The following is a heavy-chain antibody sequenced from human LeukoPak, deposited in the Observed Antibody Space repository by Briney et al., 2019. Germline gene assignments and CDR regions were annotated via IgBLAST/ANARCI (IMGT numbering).Heavy chain of an antibody. CDR2: IYDSGST. Sequence: SETLSLTCTVSGGSISSYYWSWIRQPPGKGLEWIGYIYDSGSTNYNPSLKSRVTISVDTSKNQFSLKLSSVTAADTAVYYCARDGYSGNDGLWGQGTLVTVSS. D-gene: IGHD5-12*01. CDR1: GGSISSYY. J-gene: IGHJ4*02. CDR3: ARDGYSGNDGL. V-gene: IGHV4-59*01.